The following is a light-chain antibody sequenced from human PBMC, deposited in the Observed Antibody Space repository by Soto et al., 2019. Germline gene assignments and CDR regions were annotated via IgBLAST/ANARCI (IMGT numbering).Light chain of an antibody. V-gene: IGKV3-11*01. J-gene: IGKJ4*01. CDR1: QSVNSF. CDR2: DTS. Sequence: EMVLTQSPVTLSLSPGERATLSCRASQSVNSFLAWYQQKPGQAPRLLIYDTSKRATGIPARFSGSGSGTDFTLTISSLEPEDFAIYYCQQRAKWPRTFGGGTKVEIK. CDR3: QQRAKWPRT.